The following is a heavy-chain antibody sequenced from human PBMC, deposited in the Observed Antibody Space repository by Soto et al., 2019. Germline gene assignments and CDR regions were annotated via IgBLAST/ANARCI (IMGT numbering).Heavy chain of an antibody. D-gene: IGHD1-26*01. J-gene: IGHJ4*02. V-gene: IGHV4-4*02. Sequence: QVQLQESGPGLVKPSGTLSLTCAVFGGSISNSNWWTWVRQPPGKGLDWIGGIFHCGSTNYNSSPMGRVTITVDKANNQFSLKLSSVTAADTAVYYCAHRPIVGAAIWGQGTLVTVSS. CDR1: GGSISNSNW. CDR2: IFHCGST. CDR3: AHRPIVGAAI.